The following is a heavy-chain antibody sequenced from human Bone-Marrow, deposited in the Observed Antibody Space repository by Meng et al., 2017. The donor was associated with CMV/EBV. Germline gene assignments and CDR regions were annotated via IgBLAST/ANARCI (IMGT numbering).Heavy chain of an antibody. CDR3: ARRLGGSYYDILTGYYNAHAFDI. CDR2: IYPGDSDT. D-gene: IGHD3-9*01. CDR1: GYSFTSYW. V-gene: IGHV5-51*01. J-gene: IGHJ3*02. Sequence: GESLKISCKGSGYSFTSYWIGCVRQMPGKGLEWMGIIYPGDSDTRYSPSFQGQVTISADKSISTAYLQWSSLKASDTAMYYCARRLGGSYYDILTGYYNAHAFDICGQGTIVTVSS.